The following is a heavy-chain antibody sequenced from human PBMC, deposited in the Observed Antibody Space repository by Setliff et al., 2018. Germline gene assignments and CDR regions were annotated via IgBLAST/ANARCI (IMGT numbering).Heavy chain of an antibody. V-gene: IGHV4-39*01. J-gene: IGHJ4*02. CDR3: ARTGTYRYFDS. CDR1: GASINSGSNY. D-gene: IGHD1-7*01. CDR2: IHYRGTT. Sequence: SETLSLTCTVSGASINSGSNYWGWIRQPPGKGLEWIGGIHYRGTTYSNASLASRLTLSVDTSKNQFSLKLTSVTASDTAVYYCARTGTYRYFDSWGQGTRVTVSS.